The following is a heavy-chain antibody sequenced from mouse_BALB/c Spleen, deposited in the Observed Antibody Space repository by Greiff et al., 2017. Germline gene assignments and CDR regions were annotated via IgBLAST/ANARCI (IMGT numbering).Heavy chain of an antibody. CDR3: ARGNRYFDV. V-gene: IGHV1S45*01. J-gene: IGHJ1*01. Sequence: VQLQQSGAELVRPGASVKISCKAFGYTFTNHHINGVKQRPGQGLDWIGYINPYHDYTSYNQKFKGKATLTVDKSASTAYMELSSLTSADSAVYYCARGNRYFDVWGAGTTVTVSS. CDR1: GYTFTNHH. CDR2: INPYHDYT. D-gene: IGHD2-1*01.